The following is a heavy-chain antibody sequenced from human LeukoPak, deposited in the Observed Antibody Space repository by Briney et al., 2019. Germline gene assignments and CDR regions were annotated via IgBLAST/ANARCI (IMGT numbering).Heavy chain of an antibody. D-gene: IGHD5-18*01. CDR1: GGSFSGYY. J-gene: IGHJ2*01. CDR3: ARGPPQYSYGYWYFDL. V-gene: IGHV4-34*01. CDR2: INHSGST. Sequence: ASETLSLTCAVYGGSFSGYYWSWIRQPPGKGLEWIGEINHSGSTNYNPSLKSRVTISVDTSKNQFSLKLSSVTAADTAVYYCARGPPQYSYGYWYFDLWGRGTLVTVSS.